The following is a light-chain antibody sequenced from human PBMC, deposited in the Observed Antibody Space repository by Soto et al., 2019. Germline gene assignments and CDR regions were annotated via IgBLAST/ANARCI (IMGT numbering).Light chain of an antibody. Sequence: QSALTQPRSVSGSPGQSVTISCTGTSSDVDDYNYVSWFQQHPGKAPKLMIYDVSERPSGVPDRFSGSRSANTASLTISGLQTEDEADYYCSLYTSTSTFVFGPGTKVTVL. J-gene: IGLJ1*01. V-gene: IGLV2-11*01. CDR1: SSDVDDYNY. CDR2: DVS. CDR3: SLYTSTSTFV.